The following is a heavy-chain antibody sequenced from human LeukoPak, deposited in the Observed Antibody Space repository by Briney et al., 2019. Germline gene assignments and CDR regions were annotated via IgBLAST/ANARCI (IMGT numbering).Heavy chain of an antibody. CDR1: GFTFNSYA. V-gene: IGHV3-23*01. CDR2: VSGSGGRT. Sequence: GGSLRLSCAASGFTFNSYAMSWVRQAPGKGLEWVSAVSGSGGRTYYADSVKGRSTISRDNSKNTLYLQMNSLRAEDTAVYYCAKDSDQELGSVDYWGQGTLVTVSS. D-gene: IGHD6-13*01. J-gene: IGHJ4*02. CDR3: AKDSDQELGSVDY.